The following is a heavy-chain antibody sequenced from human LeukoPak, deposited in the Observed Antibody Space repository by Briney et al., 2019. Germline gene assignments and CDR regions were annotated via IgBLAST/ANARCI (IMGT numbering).Heavy chain of an antibody. Sequence: GGSLRLSCAASGFIFSSYWMSWVRQAPGKGLEWVANIKQDGSEKYYVDSVKGRFTISRDNAKSSLYLQMNSLRAEDTAVYYCASQNGGIDYWGQGTLVTVSS. D-gene: IGHD2-8*01. V-gene: IGHV3-7*03. J-gene: IGHJ4*02. CDR1: GFIFSSYW. CDR3: ASQNGGIDY. CDR2: IKQDGSEK.